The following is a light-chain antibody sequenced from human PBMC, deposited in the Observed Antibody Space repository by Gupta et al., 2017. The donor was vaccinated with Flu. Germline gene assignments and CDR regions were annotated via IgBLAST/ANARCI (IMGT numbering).Light chain of an antibody. CDR2: DAS. J-gene: IGKJ5*01. Sequence: DIQLTQSPSFLSASIGDRVIITCRASQSVSTYLAWYQQKPGRAPTLLISDASTLHSGVPSRFSGSGSGTEFTLTISNLQPEDFATYYCQQVNYYPLTFGQGTRLEIK. V-gene: IGKV1-9*01. CDR3: QQVNYYPLT. CDR1: QSVSTY.